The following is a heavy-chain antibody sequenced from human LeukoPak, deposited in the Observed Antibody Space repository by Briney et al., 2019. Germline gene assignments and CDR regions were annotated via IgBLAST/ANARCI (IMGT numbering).Heavy chain of an antibody. V-gene: IGHV4-39*01. CDR2: IYYSGST. D-gene: IGHD3-22*01. J-gene: IGHJ4*02. Sequence: GALRLSCAASGFTFSSYSMNWVRHPPGKGLEWIGSIYYSGSTYYNPSLKSRVTISVDTSKNQFSLKLSSVTAADTAVYYCARRVHYYYDSSAYGREYFDYWGQGTLVTVSS. CDR1: GFTFSSYSMN. CDR3: ARRVHYYYDSSAYGREYFDY.